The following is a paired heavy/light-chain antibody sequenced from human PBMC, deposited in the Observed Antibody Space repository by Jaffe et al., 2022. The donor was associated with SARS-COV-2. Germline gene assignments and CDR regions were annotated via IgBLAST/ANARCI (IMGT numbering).Heavy chain of an antibody. CDR1: GFTFSSYA. V-gene: IGHV3-23*01. CDR3: AKANSGGSGSYADYYYYGMDV. J-gene: IGHJ6*02. D-gene: IGHD3-10*01. CDR2: IVGSGGST. Sequence: EMQLLESGGGLVQPGGSLRLSCAASGFTFSSYAMSWVRQAPGKGLEWVAVIVGSGGSTYYADSVKGRFTISRDNSRNTLYLQMNSLRVEDTAIFYCAKANSGGSGSYADYYYYGMDVWGQGTTVSVSS.
Light chain of an antibody. CDR2: AAS. V-gene: IGKV1-39*01. CDR1: QSISGY. J-gene: IGKJ2*01. CDR3: QQTYSTPYT. Sequence: DIQMTQSPSSLSASVGDRVTITCRASQSISGYLNWYQQRPGKAPKLLIYAASSLQSGVPSRFSGSGSGTDFTLTIRSLQPEDFATYYCQQTYSTPYTFGQGTKLEIK.